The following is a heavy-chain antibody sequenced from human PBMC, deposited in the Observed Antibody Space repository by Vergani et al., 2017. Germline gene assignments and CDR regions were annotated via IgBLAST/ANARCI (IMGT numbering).Heavy chain of an antibody. D-gene: IGHD1-14*01. J-gene: IGHJ5*02. Sequence: QVQLQESGPGLVKPSQTLSLTCTVSGGSISRGSYYWSWIRQPAGKGLEWIGRIYTSGSTNYNPSLKSRVTISVDTSKNQFSLKLSSVTAADTAVYYCARARGLDRIYGSWFDPWGQGTLVTVSS. CDR2: IYTSGST. CDR3: ARARGLDRIYGSWFDP. V-gene: IGHV4-61*02. CDR1: GGSISRGSYY.